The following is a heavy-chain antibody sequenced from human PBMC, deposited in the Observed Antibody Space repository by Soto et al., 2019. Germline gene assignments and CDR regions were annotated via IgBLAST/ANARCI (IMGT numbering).Heavy chain of an antibody. CDR1: VGTFN. V-gene: IGHV1-69*06. CDR2: SIPVIDTA. J-gene: IGHJ3*02. CDR3: ARGSGADAFDI. D-gene: IGHD7-27*01. Sequence: QGQLVQSWAEVKKPGSSVMVYGKVSVGTFNFRWVRQAPVQGLEWMVGSIPVIDTANYARKLQGRVVISADRANNIVYMEMMSLKLEDTAVYYCARGSGADAFDIWGQGTMVTVSS.